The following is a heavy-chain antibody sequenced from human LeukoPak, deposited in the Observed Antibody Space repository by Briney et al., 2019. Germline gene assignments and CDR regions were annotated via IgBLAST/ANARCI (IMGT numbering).Heavy chain of an antibody. V-gene: IGHV3-7*01. CDR1: GFTFTTYW. D-gene: IGHD7-27*01. CDR2: VKQDGSQK. Sequence: GGSLRLSCAASGFTFTTYWMTWVRQAPGKGLEWVANVKQDGSQKYYMDSVKGRFTISRDNAKNSLYLQMNSLKAEDTAVYYCARENWANDYWGQGTLVTVSS. J-gene: IGHJ4*02. CDR3: ARENWANDY.